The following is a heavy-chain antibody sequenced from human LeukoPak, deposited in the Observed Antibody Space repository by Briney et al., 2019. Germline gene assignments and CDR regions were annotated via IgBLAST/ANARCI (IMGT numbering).Heavy chain of an antibody. J-gene: IGHJ3*02. CDR3: ARSITMVRGVPDAFDI. V-gene: IGHV4-59*01. CDR1: GGSISSYY. Sequence: SETLSLTCTVSGGSISSYYWSWIRQPPGKGLEWIGYIYYSGSTNYNPSLKSRVTISVDTSKNQFSLKLSSVTAADTAVYYCARSITMVRGVPDAFDIWGQGTMVTFSS. CDR2: IYYSGST. D-gene: IGHD3-10*01.